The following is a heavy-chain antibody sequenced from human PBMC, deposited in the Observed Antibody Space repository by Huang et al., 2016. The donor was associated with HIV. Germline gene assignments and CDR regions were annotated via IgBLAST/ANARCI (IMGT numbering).Heavy chain of an antibody. Sequence: QVQLLQSGAEVKKPGASVKISCKTSGYNFKTHAVSWVRQTPGQGLEWMGWVSGYNSYTTYYQILQGRVTMTTDTSTNPVYMELRSLRSDDTAVYYCARRVGSGWYGEIDYWGQGTLVTVSS. CDR1: GYNFKTHA. CDR2: VSGYNSYT. D-gene: IGHD6-19*01. V-gene: IGHV1-18*04. CDR3: ARRVGSGWYGEIDY. J-gene: IGHJ4*02.